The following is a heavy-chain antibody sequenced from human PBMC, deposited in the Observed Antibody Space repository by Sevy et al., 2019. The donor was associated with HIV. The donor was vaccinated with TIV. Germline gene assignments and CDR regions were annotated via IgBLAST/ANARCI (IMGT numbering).Heavy chain of an antibody. Sequence: GESLKISCAASGFDFSTYWMHWVRQAPGKGLVWVSRIMGDGSRRSHAASVKGRFTISRDNAKNTLYLQMNSLRAEDTALYFCARDPFGGYYFDHWGPGTLVTVSS. D-gene: IGHD3-16*01. V-gene: IGHV3-74*01. CDR2: IMGDGSRR. CDR3: ARDPFGGYYFDH. CDR1: GFDFSTYW. J-gene: IGHJ4*02.